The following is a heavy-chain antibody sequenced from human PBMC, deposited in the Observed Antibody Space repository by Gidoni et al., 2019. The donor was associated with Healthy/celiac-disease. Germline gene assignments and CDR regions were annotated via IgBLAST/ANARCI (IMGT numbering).Heavy chain of an antibody. J-gene: IGHJ5*02. D-gene: IGHD6-6*01. CDR3: AKSVSSSSVWEWFDP. Sequence: EVQPVESGGGLVQPGRSLRLSCAASGFTFDDYAMHWVRQAPGKGLEWVSGISWNSGSIGYADSVKGRFTISRDNAKNSLYLQMNSLRAEDTALYYCAKSVSSSSVWEWFDPWGQGTLVTVSS. CDR1: GFTFDDYA. V-gene: IGHV3-9*01. CDR2: ISWNSGSI.